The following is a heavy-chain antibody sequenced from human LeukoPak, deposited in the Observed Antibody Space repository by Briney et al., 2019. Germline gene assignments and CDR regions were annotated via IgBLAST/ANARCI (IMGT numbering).Heavy chain of an antibody. CDR3: ARAARQGFTMIVVPFFYFDL. CDR2: INHSGST. CDR1: GGSISSGVSD. D-gene: IGHD3-22*01. V-gene: IGHV4-31*03. Sequence: NAAETLSLTCTVSGGSISSGVSDWGWLRQHPKRGLEWVGYINHSGSTYYNPSLGSRVTMSVDTSKNQFSLKLSSVTAADSAVYYCARAARQGFTMIVVPFFYFDLWGRGTLVTVSS. J-gene: IGHJ2*01.